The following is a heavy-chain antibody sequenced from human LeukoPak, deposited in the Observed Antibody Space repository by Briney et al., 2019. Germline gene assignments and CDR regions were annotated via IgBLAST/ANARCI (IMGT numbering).Heavy chain of an antibody. D-gene: IGHD4-23*01. CDR2: SSAYNGNT. CDR1: GGTFSSYA. J-gene: IGHJ4*02. CDR3: ARDPNYGGNSVMNF. V-gene: IGHV1-18*01. Sequence: ASVKVSCKASGGTFSSYAISWVRQAPGQGLEWMGWSSAYNGNTNYAQKFQGRVTMTTDTSTKTAYMELRSLRSDDTAVYYCARDPNYGGNSVMNFWGQGTLVTVSS.